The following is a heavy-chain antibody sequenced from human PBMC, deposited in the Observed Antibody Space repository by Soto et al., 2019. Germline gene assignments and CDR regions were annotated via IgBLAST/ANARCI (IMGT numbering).Heavy chain of an antibody. CDR1: GFTFSNSG. D-gene: IGHD4-17*01. CDR2: ISSSGYI. V-gene: IGHV3-21*01. J-gene: IGHJ1*01. CDR3: ARDLGAVTTLGFQN. Sequence: EVQLVESGGGLVKPGGSLRLSCAASGFTFSNSGMNWVRQAPGKGLEWVSYISSSGYIFYADSVKGRFTISRDNAKDALYLQMNSLRPEDTAVYYCARDLGAVTTLGFQNWGQGALVTVSS.